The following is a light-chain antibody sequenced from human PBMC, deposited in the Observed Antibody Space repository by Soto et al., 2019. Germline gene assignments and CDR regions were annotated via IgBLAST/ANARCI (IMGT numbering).Light chain of an antibody. CDR3: QHLRTYPFS. Sequence: DIQLTQSPSFLSASVGDRVTVSCRASQDISTSFAWFQQKAGKVPPLLVYPETTLQAGVPSRFIGSGSGTYFILISNNRQAEDFATYYCQHLRTYPFSFGPGTKLDIK. CDR1: QDISTS. V-gene: IGKV1-9*01. CDR2: PET. J-gene: IGKJ2*03.